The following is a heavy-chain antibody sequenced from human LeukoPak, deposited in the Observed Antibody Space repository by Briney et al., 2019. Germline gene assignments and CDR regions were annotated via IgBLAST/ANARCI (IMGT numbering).Heavy chain of an antibody. J-gene: IGHJ4*02. V-gene: IGHV3-23*01. CDR2: ISGSGTAT. Sequence: GASLRLSCAASEFTFSNYAMTWVRQAPGKGLKWVSTISGSGTATYYADSVKGRFTISRDNSKNTLYLQMNGLRAEDTAVYYCAKENNWNDGRFNYFDYWGQGTLVTVSS. CDR1: EFTFSNYA. D-gene: IGHD1-20*01. CDR3: AKENNWNDGRFNYFDY.